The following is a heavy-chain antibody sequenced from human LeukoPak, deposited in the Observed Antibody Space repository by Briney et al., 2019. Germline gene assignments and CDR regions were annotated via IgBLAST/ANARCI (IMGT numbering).Heavy chain of an antibody. Sequence: PSETLSLTCTVSGGSISSYYWSWIRQPPGKGLEWIGYIYYSGSTSYNPSLKSRVTISVDTSKNQFSLKLSSVTAADTAVYYCARGGGYSSSWGQGTLVTVSS. D-gene: IGHD6-13*01. V-gene: IGHV4-59*01. CDR1: GGSISSYY. CDR3: ARGGGYSSS. CDR2: IYYSGST. J-gene: IGHJ4*02.